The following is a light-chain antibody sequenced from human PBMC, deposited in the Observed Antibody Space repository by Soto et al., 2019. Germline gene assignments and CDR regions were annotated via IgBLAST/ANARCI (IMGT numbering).Light chain of an antibody. CDR2: SAS. J-gene: IGKJ3*01. CDR1: QGIRND. Sequence: AIQMTQSPSSLSASVGDGVTITCRASQGIRNDLGWYQQKPGKAPKVLIYSASSLPSGVPSRFSGSGSGTDFTLTIRSLQPEDFATYYCLHDYEFPFTFGPGTKVDIK. V-gene: IGKV1-6*01. CDR3: LHDYEFPFT.